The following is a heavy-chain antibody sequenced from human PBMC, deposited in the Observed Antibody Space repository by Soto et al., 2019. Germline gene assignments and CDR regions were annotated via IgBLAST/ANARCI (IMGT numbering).Heavy chain of an antibody. Sequence: QVQLVQSGAEVKKPGASVKVSCKVSGYTLTELSMHWVRQAPGKGLEWMGGFDPEDGETIYAQKFQGRVTMTDDTATDTAYMELSSLRSEDTAVYYCATRPGVVPAAILHYYYGMDVWGQGTTVTVSS. D-gene: IGHD2-2*02. J-gene: IGHJ6*02. CDR1: GYTLTELS. CDR3: ATRPGVVPAAILHYYYGMDV. CDR2: FDPEDGET. V-gene: IGHV1-24*01.